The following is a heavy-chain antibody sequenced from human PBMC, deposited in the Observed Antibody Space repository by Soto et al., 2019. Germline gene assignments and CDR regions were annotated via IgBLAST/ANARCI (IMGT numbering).Heavy chain of an antibody. V-gene: IGHV1-69*02. Sequence: QVQLVQSGAEVKKPGSSVKVSCKASGGTFSSYTISWVRQAPGQGLEWMGRIIPVLGIANYSQKFQGRVTITADKSTSTAYMELSSLRSEDTAVYYCARHLVRGVPPRHYGMDVWGQGTTVTVSS. CDR2: IIPVLGIA. D-gene: IGHD3-10*01. CDR1: GGTFSSYT. J-gene: IGHJ6*02. CDR3: ARHLVRGVPPRHYGMDV.